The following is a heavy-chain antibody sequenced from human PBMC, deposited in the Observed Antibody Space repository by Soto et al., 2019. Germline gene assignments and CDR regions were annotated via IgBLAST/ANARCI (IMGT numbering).Heavy chain of an antibody. D-gene: IGHD2-8*01. CDR1: GFTFTTAW. J-gene: IGHJ6*02. Sequence: PGGSLRLSCAASGFTFTTAWMNWVRQAPGKGLEWVGRIKSKTDGGTTDYAAPVKGRFTISRDDSKNTLYLQMNSLKTEDTAVYYCTTATGYCTNGVQCYQTWDYYYGMDVWGQGTTVTVSS. CDR3: TTATGYCTNGVQCYQTWDYYYGMDV. CDR2: IKSKTDGGTT. V-gene: IGHV3-15*07.